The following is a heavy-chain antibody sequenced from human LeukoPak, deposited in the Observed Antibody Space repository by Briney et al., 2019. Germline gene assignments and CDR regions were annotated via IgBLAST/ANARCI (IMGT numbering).Heavy chain of an antibody. CDR3: AKWSKYTYGYFDY. V-gene: IGHV3-23*01. D-gene: IGHD5-18*01. Sequence: GGSVRLSCAASGFTFSNYAMSWVRQAPGKRREWVSSIGGSGTADSTFYADSVKGRFTISRDNSKNTLYLQINSLGDEDTAVFYCAKWSKYTYGYFDYRGQGTLVTVSS. CDR2: IGGSGTADST. CDR1: GFTFSNYA. J-gene: IGHJ4*02.